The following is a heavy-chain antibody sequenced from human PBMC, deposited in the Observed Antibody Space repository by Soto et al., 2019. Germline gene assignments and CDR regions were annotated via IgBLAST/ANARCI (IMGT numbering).Heavy chain of an antibody. Sequence: ASVKVSCKASGYTFTSYGISWVRQAPGQGLEWMGWISAYNGNTNYAQKLQGRVTMTTDTSTSTAYMELRSLRSDDTAVYYCARDYHNIVVVMGRNWFDPWGQGTLVTVSS. CDR3: ARDYHNIVVVMGRNWFDP. CDR1: GYTFTSYG. CDR2: ISAYNGNT. D-gene: IGHD3-22*01. J-gene: IGHJ5*02. V-gene: IGHV1-18*01.